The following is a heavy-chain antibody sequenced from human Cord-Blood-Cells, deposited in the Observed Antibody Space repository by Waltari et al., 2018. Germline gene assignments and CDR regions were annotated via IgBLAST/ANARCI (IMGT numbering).Heavy chain of an antibody. CDR1: GYTFTSYG. D-gene: IGHD2-15*01. V-gene: IGHV1-18*01. Sequence: QVQLVQSGAEVKKPGASVKVSCKASGYTFTSYGISWVRQAPGQGLEWMGCISAYNGNTNYAQKLQGRVTMTTDTSTSTAYMELRSLRSDDTAVYYCARDSGRYCSGGSLYNWFDPWGQGTLVTVAS. CDR3: ARDSGRYCSGGSLYNWFDP. J-gene: IGHJ5*02. CDR2: ISAYNGNT.